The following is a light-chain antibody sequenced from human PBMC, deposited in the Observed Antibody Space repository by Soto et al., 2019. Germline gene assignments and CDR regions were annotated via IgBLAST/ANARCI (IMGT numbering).Light chain of an antibody. CDR1: SSDVGGYDY. CDR3: SSYTSSNTVV. CDR2: EVI. V-gene: IGLV2-14*01. J-gene: IGLJ2*01. Sequence: QSALTQPASVSGSPGQSITISCTGTSSDVGGYDYVSWYQHHPGKAPKLMIYEVISRPSGISNRFSGSKSGNTASLTISGLQAEDEADYYCSSYTSSNTVVFGGGTKVTVL.